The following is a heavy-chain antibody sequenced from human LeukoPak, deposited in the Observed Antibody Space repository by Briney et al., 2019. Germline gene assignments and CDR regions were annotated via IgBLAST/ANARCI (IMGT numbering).Heavy chain of an antibody. CDR1: GESFSAYY. V-gene: IGHV4-34*01. J-gene: IGHJ4*02. CDR3: ARDIGGAGY. Sequence: SETLSLTCAVYGESFSAYYWSWIRQPPGKGLEWIGEINHSGRTIYNPSLTSRVTISVDTSKNQFSLKLNSVTAADTAVYYCARDIGGAGYWGQGTLVTVSS. CDR2: INHSGRT. D-gene: IGHD6-19*01.